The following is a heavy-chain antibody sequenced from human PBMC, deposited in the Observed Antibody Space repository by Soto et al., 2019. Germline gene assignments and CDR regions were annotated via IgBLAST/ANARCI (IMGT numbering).Heavy chain of an antibody. J-gene: IGHJ3*02. V-gene: IGHV1-69*02. Sequence: QVQLVQSGAEVKKPGSSVKVSCKASGGTFSSYTISWVRQAPGQGLEWMGRIIPILGIANYAQKFQARVTITADKSTSTAYMELSSLRSEDTAVYYSARLIVGATTNAFDIWGQGTMVTASS. CDR1: GGTFSSYT. CDR3: ARLIVGATTNAFDI. D-gene: IGHD1-26*01. CDR2: IIPILGIA.